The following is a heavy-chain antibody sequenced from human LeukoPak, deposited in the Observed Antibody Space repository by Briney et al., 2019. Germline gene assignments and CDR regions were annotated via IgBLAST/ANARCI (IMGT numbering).Heavy chain of an antibody. CDR3: ARGVRYSSSPDDY. Sequence: KASETLSLTCAVSGVSISSSNWWSWVRQPPGKGLEWIGEIYHSGSTNYNPSLKSRVTISVDKSKNQFSLKLSSVTAADTAVYYCARGVRYSSSPDDYWGQGTLVTVSS. V-gene: IGHV4-4*02. J-gene: IGHJ4*02. D-gene: IGHD6-13*01. CDR1: GVSISSSNW. CDR2: IYHSGST.